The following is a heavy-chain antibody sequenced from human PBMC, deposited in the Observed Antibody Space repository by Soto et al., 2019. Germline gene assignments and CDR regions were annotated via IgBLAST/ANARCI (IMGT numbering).Heavy chain of an antibody. D-gene: IGHD3-3*01. CDR2: IYYSGST. Sequence: QVQLQESGPGLVKPSQTLSLTCTVSGGSISSGGYYWSWIRQHPGKGLEWIGYIYYSGSTYYNPSLQSRVTISVDTSKNQFSLKLSSVTAADTAVYYCARGIYYDFWSGYPGYFDYWGQGTLVTVSS. CDR1: GGSISSGGYY. CDR3: ARGIYYDFWSGYPGYFDY. J-gene: IGHJ4*02. V-gene: IGHV4-31*03.